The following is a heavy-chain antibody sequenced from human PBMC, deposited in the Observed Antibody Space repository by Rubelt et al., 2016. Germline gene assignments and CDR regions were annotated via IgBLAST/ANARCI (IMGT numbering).Heavy chain of an antibody. D-gene: IGHD2-2*01. J-gene: IGHJ5*02. CDR2: MTGDGNA. CDR3: ATLCSSLSCKLANH. Sequence: EVQLLESGGGLVQPGGSLRLSCATSGFIFKDNGLSWFRQAPGKGLEWVSDMTGDGNAFYRDSVKGRFTISRDNAKNSLYLQMNSLRAEDTALYYCATLCSSLSCKLANHWGQGTLVTVSS. V-gene: IGHV3-23*01. CDR1: GFIFKDNG.